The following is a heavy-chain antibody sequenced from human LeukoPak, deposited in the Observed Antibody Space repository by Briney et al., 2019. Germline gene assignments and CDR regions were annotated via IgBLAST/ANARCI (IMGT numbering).Heavy chain of an antibody. CDR3: ARGYDFLKD. Sequence: SETLSLTCTVSGGSISSGSYYWSWIRQPPGKGLEWIGRIYTSGSTNYNPSLESRVTISVDTSKNQFSLKLSSVTAADTAVYYCARGYDFLKDWGQGTLVTVSS. CDR1: GGSISSGSYY. D-gene: IGHD3-9*01. CDR2: IYTSGST. V-gene: IGHV4-61*02. J-gene: IGHJ4*02.